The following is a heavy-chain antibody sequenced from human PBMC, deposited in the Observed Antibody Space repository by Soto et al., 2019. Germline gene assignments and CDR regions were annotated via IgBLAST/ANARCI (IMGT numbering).Heavy chain of an antibody. D-gene: IGHD3-10*01. Sequence: GGSLRLSCAASGFTFSSYSMNWVRQAPGKGLEWVSYISSSSSTIYYADSVKGRFTISRDNAKNSLYLQMNSLRAEDTAVYYCARDYGGGALDVWGKGTTVTVSS. CDR2: ISSSSSTI. CDR1: GFTFSSYS. CDR3: ARDYGGGALDV. J-gene: IGHJ6*04. V-gene: IGHV3-48*01.